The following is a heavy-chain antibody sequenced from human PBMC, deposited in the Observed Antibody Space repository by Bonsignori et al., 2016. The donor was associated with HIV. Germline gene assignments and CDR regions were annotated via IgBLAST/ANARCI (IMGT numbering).Heavy chain of an antibody. V-gene: IGHV3-66*01. CDR3: ARGLGYDSSGYYY. J-gene: IGHJ4*02. D-gene: IGHD3-22*01. CDR2: IYSGGST. Sequence: WIRQPPGKGLEWVSVIYSGGSTYYADSVKGRFTISRDNSKNTLYLQMNSLRAEDTAVYYCARGLGYDSSGYYYWGQGTLVTVSS.